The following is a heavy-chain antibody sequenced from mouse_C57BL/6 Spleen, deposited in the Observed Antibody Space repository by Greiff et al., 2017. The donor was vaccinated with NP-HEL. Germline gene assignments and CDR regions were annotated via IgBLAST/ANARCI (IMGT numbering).Heavy chain of an antibody. CDR3: ARRGYYGNYGFAY. Sequence: VQLQQPGAELVMPGASVKLSCKASGYTFTSSWMHWVKQRPGQGLEWIGEIDPSDSYTNYNQKFKGKSTLTVDKSSSTAYMQLSSLTSEESAVDYGARRGYYGNYGFAYWGQGTLVTVSA. D-gene: IGHD2-1*01. CDR2: IDPSDSYT. J-gene: IGHJ3*01. V-gene: IGHV1-69*01. CDR1: GYTFTSSW.